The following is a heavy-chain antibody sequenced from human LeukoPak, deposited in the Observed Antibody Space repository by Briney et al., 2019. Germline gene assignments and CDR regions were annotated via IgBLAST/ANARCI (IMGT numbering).Heavy chain of an antibody. Sequence: GGSLRLSCEASGFTFSNYAMSGVRQAPGKGLGWVSAISGSGDSTYYADSVKGRFTISRDNSKNTLYLQMSSLRAEDTALYYCAKVTWNSWNEDCWGQGTLVTVSS. CDR1: GFTFSNYA. V-gene: IGHV3-23*01. J-gene: IGHJ4*02. CDR3: AKVTWNSWNEDC. D-gene: IGHD1-7*01. CDR2: ISGSGDST.